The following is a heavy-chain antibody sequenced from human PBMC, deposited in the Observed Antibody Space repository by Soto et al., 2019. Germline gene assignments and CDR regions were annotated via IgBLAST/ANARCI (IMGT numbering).Heavy chain of an antibody. Sequence: QVQLVESGGGVVQPGRSLRLSCAASGFNFGGYGMHWVRQAPGKGLEWVAITRHDGSNTYYAESVRGRFTISRDNSKNTLYLQMNSLTVEDTAVYYCVRDGVGATTYFGYFDDWGQGTLITVSS. J-gene: IGHJ4*02. V-gene: IGHV3-33*01. CDR3: VRDGVGATTYFGYFDD. CDR2: TRHDGSNT. CDR1: GFNFGGYG. D-gene: IGHD1-26*01.